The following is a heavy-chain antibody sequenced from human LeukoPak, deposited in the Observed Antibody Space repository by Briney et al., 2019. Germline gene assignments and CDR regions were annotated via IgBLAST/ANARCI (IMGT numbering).Heavy chain of an antibody. CDR3: ARGKGRWLSATSDY. D-gene: IGHD5-24*01. V-gene: IGHV4-34*01. Sequence: SETLSLTCAVYGGSFSGYYWNWIRQPPGKGLEWIGEISHSGSTNHNPSLKSRVTISVETSKTQAPLKLSSGAAAGMAVYYCARGKGRWLSATSDYWGQGTLVTVSS. CDR2: ISHSGST. J-gene: IGHJ4*02. CDR1: GGSFSGYY.